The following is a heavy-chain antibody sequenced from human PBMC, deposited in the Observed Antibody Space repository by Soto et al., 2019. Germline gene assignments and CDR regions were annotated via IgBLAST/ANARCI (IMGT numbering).Heavy chain of an antibody. CDR2: IIPILGIA. D-gene: IGHD6-19*01. CDR3: ARSGWYNGVSYFDY. CDR1: GGTFSSYT. V-gene: IGHV1-69*02. J-gene: IGHJ4*02. Sequence: SVKVSCKASGGTFSSYTISWVRQAPGQGLEWMGRIIPILGIANYAQKFQGRVTITADKSTSTAYMELSSLRSEDTAVYYCARSGWYNGVSYFDYWGQGTLVTVSS.